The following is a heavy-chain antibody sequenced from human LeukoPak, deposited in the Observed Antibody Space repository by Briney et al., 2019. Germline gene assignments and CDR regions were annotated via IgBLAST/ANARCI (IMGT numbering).Heavy chain of an antibody. V-gene: IGHV1-2*02. J-gene: IGHJ4*02. CDR3: ARLVVVPAAIWEGYFDY. Sequence: AASVKVSCKASGYTFTGYYMHWVRQAPGQGLEWMGWINPNSGGTNYAQKFQGRVTMTRDTSISTAYMELSRLRSDDTAVYYCARLVVVPAAIWEGYFDYWGQGTLVTVSS. D-gene: IGHD2-2*01. CDR2: INPNSGGT. CDR1: GYTFTGYY.